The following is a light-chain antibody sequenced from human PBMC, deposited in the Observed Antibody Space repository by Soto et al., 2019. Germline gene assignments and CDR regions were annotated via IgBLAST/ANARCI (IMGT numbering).Light chain of an antibody. V-gene: IGKV3-20*01. J-gene: IGKJ2*01. Sequence: DIVLTQSPGTLSLSPGERATLSCRASQTVRDGYLAWYQQKPGQAPRLFIYGASARATGIPDRFSGSGSGKDFTLTIGGREPEDFAVYYCQQYGVSMFTFGQGAKLEIK. CDR1: QTVRDGY. CDR3: QQYGVSMFT. CDR2: GAS.